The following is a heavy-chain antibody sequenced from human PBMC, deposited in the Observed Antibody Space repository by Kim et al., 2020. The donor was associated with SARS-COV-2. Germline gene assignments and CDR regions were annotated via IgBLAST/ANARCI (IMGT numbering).Heavy chain of an antibody. D-gene: IGHD6-19*01. J-gene: IGHJ4*02. Sequence: YAQKCKGRVTMTEDTSTDTAYMELSSLRSEDTAVYYCATLPRSGWPRDYWGQGTLVTVSS. V-gene: IGHV1-24*01. CDR3: ATLPRSGWPRDY.